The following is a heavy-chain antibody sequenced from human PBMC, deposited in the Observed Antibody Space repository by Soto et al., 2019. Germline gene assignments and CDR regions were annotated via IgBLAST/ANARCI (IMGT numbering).Heavy chain of an antibody. CDR1: GGSISSYY. CDR3: AREVAGTSYYYGMDV. D-gene: IGHD6-19*01. J-gene: IGHJ6*02. Sequence: QVQLQESGPGLVKPSETLSLTCTVSGGSISSYYWSWIRQPPGKGLGWIGYIYYSGSTNYNPSLKSRVTISVDTSKNQFSLKLSSVTAADTAVYYCAREVAGTSYYYGMDVWGQGTTVTVSS. CDR2: IYYSGST. V-gene: IGHV4-59*01.